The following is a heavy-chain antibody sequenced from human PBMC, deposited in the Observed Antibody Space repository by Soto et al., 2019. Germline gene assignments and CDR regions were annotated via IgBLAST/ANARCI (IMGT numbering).Heavy chain of an antibody. J-gene: IGHJ4*02. CDR2: IYYSGST. Sequence: SETLSLTCTVSGGFISSGGYYWSWIRQHPGKGLEWIGYIYYSGSTYYNPSLRSRVTISVDTSKNQFSLKLSSVTAADTAVYYCAREYLAAAGGFDYWGQGTLVTVSS. CDR1: GGFISSGGYY. CDR3: AREYLAAAGGFDY. D-gene: IGHD6-13*01. V-gene: IGHV4-31*03.